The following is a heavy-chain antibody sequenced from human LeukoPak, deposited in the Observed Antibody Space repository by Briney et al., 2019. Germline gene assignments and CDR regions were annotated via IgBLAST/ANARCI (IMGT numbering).Heavy chain of an antibody. V-gene: IGHV3-74*01. CDR3: AKSAGDYYDSSGYYHRPLGY. CDR1: GFTFSRDW. Sequence: GGSLRLSCAASGFTFSRDWMYWVRQAPGKGLVWLSRINSDGSSTAYADSVKGRFTISRDNAENTLFLQMNSLRAEDTAVYYCAKSAGDYYDSSGYYHRPLGYWGQGTLVTVSS. D-gene: IGHD3-22*01. J-gene: IGHJ4*02. CDR2: INSDGSST.